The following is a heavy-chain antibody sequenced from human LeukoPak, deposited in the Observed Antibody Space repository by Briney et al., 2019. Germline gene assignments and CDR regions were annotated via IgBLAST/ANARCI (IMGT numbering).Heavy chain of an antibody. CDR2: IYYSGST. CDR3: ARDPVAAAGKFDY. D-gene: IGHD6-13*01. Sequence: SETLSLTCTVSGGSISSSSYYWGWIRQPPGKGLEWIGSIYYSGSTYYNPSLKSRVTISVDTSKNQFSLKLSSVTAADTAVYYCARDPVAAAGKFDYWGQGTLVTVSS. J-gene: IGHJ4*02. CDR1: GGSISSSSYY. V-gene: IGHV4-39*02.